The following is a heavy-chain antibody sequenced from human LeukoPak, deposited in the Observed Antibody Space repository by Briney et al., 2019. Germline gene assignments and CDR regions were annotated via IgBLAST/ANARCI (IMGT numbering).Heavy chain of an antibody. CDR3: ARDLTPEPLYWFDP. Sequence: SETLSLTCALYGGSFSGYYWSWIRQPPGKGLEWIGEINHSGSTNYNPSLKSRVTISVDTSKNQFSLKLSSVTAADTAVYYCARDLTPEPLYWFDPWGQGTLVTLSA. CDR1: GGSFSGYY. D-gene: IGHD1-14*01. V-gene: IGHV4-34*01. CDR2: INHSGST. J-gene: IGHJ5*02.